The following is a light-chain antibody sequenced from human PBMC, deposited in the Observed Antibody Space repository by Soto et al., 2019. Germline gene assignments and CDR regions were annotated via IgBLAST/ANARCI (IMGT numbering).Light chain of an antibody. J-gene: IGLJ1*01. V-gene: IGLV2-14*03. CDR2: DVS. CDR1: SSDVGGYDY. Sequence: QSVLTQPASVSGSPGQSITISCTGTSSDVGGYDYVSWYQLHPGKAPKLMIFDVSNRPSGVSYRFSGSKSGNTDSLPISALQAEDEADYVCSSYAISTAYLFGTGTKVTVL. CDR3: SSYAISTAYL.